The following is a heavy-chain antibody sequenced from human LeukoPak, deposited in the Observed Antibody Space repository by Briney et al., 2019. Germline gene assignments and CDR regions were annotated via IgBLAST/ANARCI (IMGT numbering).Heavy chain of an antibody. CDR3: AIYDTFGGYYYGMDV. D-gene: IGHD3-10*01. CDR2: IYYSGST. J-gene: IGHJ6*04. CDR1: GGSISSGGYY. V-gene: IGHV4-31*03. Sequence: PSQTLSLTCTVSGGSISSGGYYWSWTRQHPGKGLEWIGYIYYSGSTYYNPSLKSRVTISVDTSKNQFSLKLSSVTAADTAVYYCAIYDTFGGYYYGMDVWGKGTTVTVSS.